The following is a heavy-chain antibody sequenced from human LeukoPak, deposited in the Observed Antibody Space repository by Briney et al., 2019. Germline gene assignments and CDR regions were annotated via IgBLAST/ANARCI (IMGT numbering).Heavy chain of an antibody. CDR2: IYYSGSA. J-gene: IGHJ4*02. CDR3: ARHASVDGNWPRPLDY. Sequence: PSETLSLTCTVSGGSISSSPYYWGWIRQPPGKGLEWIGNIYYSGSAYYNPSLKTRATISVDTSNNQFSLKLTSVTAADTAVYYCARHASVDGNWPRPLDYWGQGSLVTVSS. CDR1: GGSISSSPYY. D-gene: IGHD6-19*01. V-gene: IGHV4-39*01.